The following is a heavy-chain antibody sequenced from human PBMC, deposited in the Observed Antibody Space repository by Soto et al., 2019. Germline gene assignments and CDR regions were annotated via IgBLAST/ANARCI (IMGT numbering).Heavy chain of an antibody. Sequence: GASVKVSCKASGGTFSSYTISWVLQAPGEGLEWMGGIIPIFGTANYAQKLQGRVTITRDTSASTAYMELSSLRSEDTAVYYCARSPLYYYGSGSSFDYWGQGTLVTVSS. V-gene: IGHV1-69*05. J-gene: IGHJ4*02. D-gene: IGHD3-10*01. CDR3: ARSPLYYYGSGSSFDY. CDR1: GGTFSSYT. CDR2: IIPIFGTA.